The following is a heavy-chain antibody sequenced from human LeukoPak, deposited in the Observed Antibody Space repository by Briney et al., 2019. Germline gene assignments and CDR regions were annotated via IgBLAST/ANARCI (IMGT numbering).Heavy chain of an antibody. J-gene: IGHJ4*02. Sequence: AGGSLRLSCSASGFTFRSYAMHWVRQAPGKGLEYVSAISSNGGSTYYADSVRGRFTISRDNSKNTLYLQMSSLIAEDTAVYYCVITSATGPLDYWGQGTLVTVSS. CDR2: ISSNGGST. CDR1: GFTFRSYA. D-gene: IGHD6-6*01. CDR3: VITSATGPLDY. V-gene: IGHV3-64D*09.